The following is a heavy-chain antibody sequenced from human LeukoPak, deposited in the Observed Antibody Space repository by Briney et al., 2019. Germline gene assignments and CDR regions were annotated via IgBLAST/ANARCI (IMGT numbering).Heavy chain of an antibody. CDR2: VSVFNGDT. CDR1: GYRFSRYG. V-gene: IGHV1-18*01. J-gene: IGHJ6*03. Sequence: ASAKVSCKASGYRFSRYGISWVRQAPGQGPEWVGWVSVFNGDTKYAQKFQGRVTVTTEISTDTAYMELSSLRSDDTGVYYCARGHGYYYYMDVWGKGTTVIVSS. CDR3: ARGHGYYYYMDV.